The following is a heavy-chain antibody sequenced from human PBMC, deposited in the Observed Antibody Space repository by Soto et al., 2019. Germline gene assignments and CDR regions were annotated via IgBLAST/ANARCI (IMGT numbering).Heavy chain of an antibody. V-gene: IGHV2-5*02. D-gene: IGHD3-10*01. CDR2: IYWDDDK. CDR3: AHSDALVRGVTESYFDY. CDR1: GFSLSTSEVG. J-gene: IGHJ4*02. Sequence: SGPTLVNPTQTLTLTCTFSGFSLSTSEVGVGWIRQPPGKALEWLALIYWDDDKRDSPSLKSRLTITKDTSKNQVVLTMTNMDPVDTATHHCAHSDALVRGVTESYFDYWGQGTLVTVSS.